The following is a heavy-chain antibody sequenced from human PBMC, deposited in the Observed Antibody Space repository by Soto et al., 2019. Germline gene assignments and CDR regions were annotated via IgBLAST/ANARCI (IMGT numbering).Heavy chain of an antibody. V-gene: IGHV4-39*01. J-gene: IGHJ5*02. Sequence: PSETLSLTCTVSGGSISSSSYYWGWIRQPPGKGLEWIGSIYYSGSTYYNPSLKSRVTISVDTSKNQFSLKLSSVTAADTAVYYCARLGDFWSGYDNWFDPWGQGTLVTVSS. CDR2: IYYSGST. CDR1: GGSISSSSYY. CDR3: ARLGDFWSGYDNWFDP. D-gene: IGHD3-3*01.